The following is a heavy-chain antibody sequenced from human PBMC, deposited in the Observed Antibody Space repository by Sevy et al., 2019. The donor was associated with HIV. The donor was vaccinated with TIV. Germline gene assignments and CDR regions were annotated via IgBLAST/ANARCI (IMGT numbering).Heavy chain of an antibody. D-gene: IGHD3-10*01. CDR3: AKGLHYGSGSYYGGTDY. V-gene: IGHV3-30*18. CDR2: LLYDGSNE. Sequence: GGSLRLSCAASGFTFNGYGMHWVRRAPAKGLRWWAVLLYDGSNEYYADSVKGRFTISRDNSKNTVYLQMNRLRTEDTAVYYCAKGLHYGSGSYYGGTDYWGQGTLVTVSS. J-gene: IGHJ4*02. CDR1: GFTFNGYG.